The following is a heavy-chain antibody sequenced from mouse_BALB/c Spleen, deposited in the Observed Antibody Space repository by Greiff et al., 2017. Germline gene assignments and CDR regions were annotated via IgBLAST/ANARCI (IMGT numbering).Heavy chain of an antibody. Sequence: EVQGVESGGGLVQPKGSLKLSCVASGFTFNTYAMNWVRQAPGKGLEWVARIRSKSNNYATYYDDSVKDRFTISRDDSQSMLYLQMNNLKTEDTAMYYCVRHEWGNYTMDYWGQGTTVTVSS. CDR2: IRSKSNNYAT. CDR1: GFTFNTYA. V-gene: IGHV10-1*02. CDR3: VRHEWGNYTMDY. D-gene: IGHD2-1*01. J-gene: IGHJ4*01.